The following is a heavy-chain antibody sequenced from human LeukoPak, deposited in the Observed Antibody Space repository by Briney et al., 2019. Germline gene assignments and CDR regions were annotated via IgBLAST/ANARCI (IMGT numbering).Heavy chain of an antibody. CDR2: INQDGAEK. D-gene: IGHD6-13*01. CDR3: ARDGTAAGLYFDL. CDR1: GFTFSSYW. Sequence: GGSLRLSCAVSGFTFSSYWMNWVRQAPGKGLEWVASINQDGAEKYYVDSVKDRFTISRVNAKNSLYLQMSSLRAEDTAVYYCARDGTAAGLYFDLWGQGTLVTVSS. V-gene: IGHV3-7*01. J-gene: IGHJ4*01.